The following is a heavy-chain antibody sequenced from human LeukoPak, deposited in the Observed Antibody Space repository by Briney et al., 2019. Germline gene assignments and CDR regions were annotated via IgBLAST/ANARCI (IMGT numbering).Heavy chain of an antibody. J-gene: IGHJ4*02. CDR1: GFPFNSYA. CDR2: ISYDGSNK. V-gene: IGHV3-30-3*01. Sequence: GSLKLSCAASGFPFNSYAMHWVRPAPGKGLEGVAVISYDGSNKYYADSVKGRFTISRDNSKNTLYLQMNSLRAEDTAVYYCARDLGGSYYGTFDYRGQGTLVTVSS. CDR3: ARDLGGSYYGTFDY. D-gene: IGHD1-26*01.